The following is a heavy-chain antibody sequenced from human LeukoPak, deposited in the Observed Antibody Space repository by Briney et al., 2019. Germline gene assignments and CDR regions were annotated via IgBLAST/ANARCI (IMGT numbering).Heavy chain of an antibody. Sequence: PGGSLRLSCVASGFTFSSYTIHWVRQAPGKGLEWVAVISKDGSYKYYADSVKGRFTISRDNSKNTLYLQMNSPRTEDTAVYYCARDLSASFDYWGQGTLVTVSS. CDR1: GFTFSSYT. CDR3: ARDLSASFDY. V-gene: IGHV3-30-3*01. J-gene: IGHJ4*02. CDR2: ISKDGSYK.